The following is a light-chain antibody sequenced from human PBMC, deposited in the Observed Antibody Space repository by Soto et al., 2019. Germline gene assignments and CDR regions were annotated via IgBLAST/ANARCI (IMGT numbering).Light chain of an antibody. J-gene: IGLJ2*01. CDR3: QSYDSSLSGSDVV. CDR2: GNS. CDR1: SSNIGAGYD. Sequence: QTVVTQPPSVSGAPGQRVTISCTGSSSNIGAGYDVHWYQQLPGTAPKLLIYGNSNRPSGVPDRFSGSKSGTSASLAITGLQAEDEADYDCQSYDSSLSGSDVVFGGGTKLTVL. V-gene: IGLV1-40*01.